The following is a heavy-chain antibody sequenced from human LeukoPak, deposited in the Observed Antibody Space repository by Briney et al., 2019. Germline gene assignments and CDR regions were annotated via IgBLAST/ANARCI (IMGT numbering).Heavy chain of an antibody. D-gene: IGHD2-2*01. Sequence: GGSLRLSCAASGFTFSSYAMSWVRQAPGKGLEWVSAISGSGGSTYYADSVKGRFTISRDNSKNTLYLQMNSLRAEDTAVYYYAKGGYHLNDYYGMDVWGQGTTVTVSS. V-gene: IGHV3-23*01. J-gene: IGHJ6*02. CDR3: AKGGYHLNDYYGMDV. CDR2: ISGSGGST. CDR1: GFTFSSYA.